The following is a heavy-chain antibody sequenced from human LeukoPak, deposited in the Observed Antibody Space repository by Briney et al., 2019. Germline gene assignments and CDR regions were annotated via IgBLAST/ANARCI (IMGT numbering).Heavy chain of an antibody. V-gene: IGHV4-34*01. CDR3: ARAGMVRGVIRHNWFDP. J-gene: IGHJ5*02. CDR2: INHSGST. Sequence: SETLSLTCAVYGGSFSGYYWSWIRQPPGKGLEWIGEINHSGSTNYTPSPKSRVTISVDTSKNQFSLKLSSVTAADTAVYYCARAGMVRGVIRHNWFDPWGQGTLVTVSS. D-gene: IGHD3-10*01. CDR1: GGSFSGYY.